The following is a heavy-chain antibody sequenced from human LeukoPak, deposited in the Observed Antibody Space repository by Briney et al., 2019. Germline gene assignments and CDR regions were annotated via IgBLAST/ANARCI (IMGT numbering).Heavy chain of an antibody. CDR1: GGTFSSYA. D-gene: IGHD6-13*01. V-gene: IGHV1-69*04. CDR2: IIPILGIA. J-gene: IGHJ4*02. CDR3: ARDFREQQLEFDY. Sequence: SVKVSCKASGGTFSSYAISWVRQAPGQGLEWMGRIIPILGIANYAQKFQGRVTITADKSTSTAYMELSSLRSEDTAVYYCARDFREQQLEFDYWGQGTLVTVSS.